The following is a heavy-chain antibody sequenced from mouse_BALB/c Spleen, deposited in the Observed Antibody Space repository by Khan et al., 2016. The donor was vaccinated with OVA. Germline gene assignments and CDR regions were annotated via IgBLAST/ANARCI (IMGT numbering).Heavy chain of an antibody. V-gene: IGHV3-2*02. D-gene: IGHD2-3*01. CDR2: INYSGST. Sequence: EVQLQESGPGLVKPSQSLSLTCTVTGYSITSDYAWNWIRQFPGNKLKWMGYINYSGSTNYNPALKSRISITRDTSKNQFFLQLNSVTTADTATYYCARDGSRYNYAMDYWGQGTSVTVSS. CDR3: ARDGSRYNYAMDY. CDR1: GYSITSDYA. J-gene: IGHJ4*01.